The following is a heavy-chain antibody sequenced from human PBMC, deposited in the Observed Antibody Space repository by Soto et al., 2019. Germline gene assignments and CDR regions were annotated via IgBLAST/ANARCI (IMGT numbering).Heavy chain of an antibody. CDR3: EVNFDA. J-gene: IGHJ4*02. V-gene: IGHV4-39*01. Sequence: SETLSLTCTASGGSISGSRYYWGWIRQPPGKGLEWIGSISSSGSAYYNPSLKSRLTISVDTFKNQFSLKLSSVTAADTAVYYCEVNFDAWGQGTLVTVSS. CDR1: GGSISGSRYY. CDR2: ISSSGSA. D-gene: IGHD3-22*01.